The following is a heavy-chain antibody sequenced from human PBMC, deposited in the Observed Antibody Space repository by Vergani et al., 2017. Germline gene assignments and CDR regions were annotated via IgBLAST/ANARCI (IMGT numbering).Heavy chain of an antibody. D-gene: IGHD5-18*01. CDR2: ISSGGGTL. CDR3: ARANGFSYGLPFDY. J-gene: IGHJ4*02. V-gene: IGHV3-48*03. Sequence: EVQLVESGGGLVQPGGSLTLSCAAFGFTFSNYEMTWVRQAPGKGLEWVSYISSGGGTLYYADSVKGRFTNSRDNAKNSLYLQMHSLRAEDTAVEYCARANGFSYGLPFDYWGQGTQVTVSP. CDR1: GFTFSNYE.